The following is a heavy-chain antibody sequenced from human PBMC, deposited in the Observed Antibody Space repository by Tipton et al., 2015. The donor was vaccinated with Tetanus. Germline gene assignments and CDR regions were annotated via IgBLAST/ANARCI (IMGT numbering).Heavy chain of an antibody. J-gene: IGHJ6*02. CDR1: GLTVSSNY. CDR3: ARDVSPDRYNYGMDV. D-gene: IGHD1-1*01. V-gene: IGHV3-53*01. Sequence: SLRLSCAASGLTVSSNYMSWVRQAPGKGLEWVSVIYSGGSTYYADPVKGRYTISRDNSKNTVYLQMTTLRAEDTAAYYCARDVSPDRYNYGMDVWGQGTTVTVSS. CDR2: IYSGGST.